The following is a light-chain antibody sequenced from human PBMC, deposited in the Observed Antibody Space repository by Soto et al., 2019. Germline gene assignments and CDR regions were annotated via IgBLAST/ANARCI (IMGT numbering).Light chain of an antibody. CDR1: NSNIGRYS. CDR3: AAWDDNLNGPL. CDR2: SDD. V-gene: IGLV1-44*01. Sequence: QSALTQQRTLSGTPGQMVAISCPGSNSNIGRYSVNWYQHFPGTAPKILIYSDDERPSGVPDRFSGSKSGTSASLAISGLQSEDEAEYYCAAWDDNLNGPLFGGGTQLTVL. J-gene: IGLJ3*02.